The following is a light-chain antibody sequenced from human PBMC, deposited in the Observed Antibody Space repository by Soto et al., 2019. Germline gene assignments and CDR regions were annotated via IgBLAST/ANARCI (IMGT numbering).Light chain of an antibody. CDR1: SNDVGGYNL. CDR3: CSHVGGSSPQWV. Sequence: QSVLTQPASVSGSPGQSITISCTGTSNDVGGYNLVSWFQQHPGKAPKLMISEVNKRPSGVSNRFSGSKSANTASLTISGRQADDEADYYCCSHVGGSSPQWVFGGGTKVTVL. V-gene: IGLV2-23*02. J-gene: IGLJ3*02. CDR2: EVN.